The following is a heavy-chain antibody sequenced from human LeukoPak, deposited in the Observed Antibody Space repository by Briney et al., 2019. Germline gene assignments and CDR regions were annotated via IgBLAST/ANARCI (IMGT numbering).Heavy chain of an antibody. D-gene: IGHD6-19*01. CDR1: GGTFSSYA. Sequence: SVKVSCKASGGTFSSYAISWVRQAPGQGLEWMGGIIPIFGTANYAQKFHGKVTITADESTSTAYMELSSLRSEDTAVYYCAGPKYSSGRYPYYGMDVWGQGTTVTVSS. V-gene: IGHV1-69*13. J-gene: IGHJ6*02. CDR2: IIPIFGTA. CDR3: AGPKYSSGRYPYYGMDV.